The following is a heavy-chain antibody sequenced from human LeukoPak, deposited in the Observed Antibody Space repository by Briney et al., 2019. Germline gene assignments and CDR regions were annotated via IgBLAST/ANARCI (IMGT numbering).Heavy chain of an antibody. Sequence: GGSLRLSCAASAFTFSDYYMSWIRQAPGKGLEWVSSISSSSSYIYYADSVKGRFTISRDNAKNSLYLQMNSLRAEDTAVYYCARNYYGSGSYYVFDYWGQGTLVTVSS. CDR1: AFTFSDYY. CDR3: ARNYYGSGSYYVFDY. CDR2: ISSSSSYI. J-gene: IGHJ4*02. V-gene: IGHV3-11*06. D-gene: IGHD3-10*01.